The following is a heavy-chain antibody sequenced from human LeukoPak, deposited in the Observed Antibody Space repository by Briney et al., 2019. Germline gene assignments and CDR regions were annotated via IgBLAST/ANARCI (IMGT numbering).Heavy chain of an antibody. D-gene: IGHD2-8*01. CDR1: GGTFSSYA. V-gene: IGHV1-69*13. CDR3: ARVGAILYPPEFDP. CDR2: IIPIFGTA. Sequence: ASVRVSCKASGGTFSSYAISWVRQAPGQGLEWMGGIIPIFGTANYAQKFQGRVTITADESTSTAYMELSSLRSEDTAVYYCARVGAILYPPEFDPWGQGTLVTVSS. J-gene: IGHJ5*02.